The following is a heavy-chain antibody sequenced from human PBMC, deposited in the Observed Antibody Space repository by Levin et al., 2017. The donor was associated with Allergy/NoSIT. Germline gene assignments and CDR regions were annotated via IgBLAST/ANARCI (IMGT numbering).Heavy chain of an antibody. D-gene: IGHD2-8*02. CDR1: GGSFSGYY. Sequence: PSETLSLTCAVYGGSFSGYYWSWIRQPPGKGLEWIGEINHSGSTNYNPSLKSRVTISVDTSKNQFSLKLSSVTAADTAVYYCARGLVDSRVDPNLTDSRADYWGQGTLVTVSS. J-gene: IGHJ4*02. CDR2: INHSGST. V-gene: IGHV4-34*01. CDR3: ARGLVDSRVDPNLTDSRADY.